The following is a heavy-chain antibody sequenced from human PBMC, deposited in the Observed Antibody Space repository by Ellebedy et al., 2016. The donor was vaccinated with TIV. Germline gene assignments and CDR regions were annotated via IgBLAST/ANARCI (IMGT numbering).Heavy chain of an antibody. D-gene: IGHD3-10*02. CDR3: ARHVPHP. J-gene: IGHJ5*02. CDR2: IYSNGDT. V-gene: IGHV3-66*04. Sequence: PGGSLRLSCAVPGLTVSNNYMTWVRQAPGKGLEWVPLIYSNGDTRYADSVKGSFTISRDNSRNTLHLQMNSLRAEDTDVYYCARHVPHPWGQGTLVSVSS. CDR1: GLTVSNNY.